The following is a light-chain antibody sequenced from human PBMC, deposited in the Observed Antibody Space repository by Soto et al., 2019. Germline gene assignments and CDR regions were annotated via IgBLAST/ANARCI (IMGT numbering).Light chain of an antibody. CDR1: QSVSSN. CDR3: QHYNNWPLT. Sequence: EIVMTQSPATLSVSPGESATLSCRASQSVSSNLAWYQQKPGQAPGLLIYGASTRATGIPARFSGSGSGTEFTLPISSLQSEDFAVYYCQHYNNWPLTFGGGTKVEIK. V-gene: IGKV3-15*01. CDR2: GAS. J-gene: IGKJ4*01.